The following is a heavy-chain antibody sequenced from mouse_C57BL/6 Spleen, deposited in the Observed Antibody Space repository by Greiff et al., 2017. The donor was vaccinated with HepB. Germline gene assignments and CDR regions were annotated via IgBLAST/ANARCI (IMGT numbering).Heavy chain of an antibody. Sequence: QVQLKQPGAELVKPGASVKLSCKASGYTFTSYWMHWVKQRPGQGLEWIGMIHPNSGSTNYNEKFKSKATLTVDKSSSTAYMQLSSLTSEDSAVYYCARGNSNYVGYYFDYWGQGTTLTVSS. V-gene: IGHV1-64*01. D-gene: IGHD2-5*01. CDR1: GYTFTSYW. J-gene: IGHJ2*01. CDR3: ARGNSNYVGYYFDY. CDR2: IHPNSGST.